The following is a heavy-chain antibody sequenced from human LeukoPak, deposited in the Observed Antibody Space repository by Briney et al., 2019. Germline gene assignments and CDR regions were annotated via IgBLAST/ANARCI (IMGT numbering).Heavy chain of an antibody. CDR3: ARGVYEEDVNY. CDR1: GFTVSSNY. CDR2: IYSAGST. V-gene: IGHV3-53*01. Sequence: PGGSLRLSCAASGFTVSSNYMSWVRQAPGKGLEWVSFIYSAGSTFYADSVKGRFTISRDNAKNTLYMQMNSLRAEDTAVYFCARGVYEEDVNYWGQGTLVTVSS. J-gene: IGHJ4*02. D-gene: IGHD6-13*01.